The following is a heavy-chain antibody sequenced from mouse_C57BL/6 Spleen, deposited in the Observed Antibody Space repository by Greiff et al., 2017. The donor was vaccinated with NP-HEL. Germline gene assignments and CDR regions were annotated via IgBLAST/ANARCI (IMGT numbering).Heavy chain of an antibody. CDR2: IHPTSGST. CDR3: ARERGKLPWYFDV. Sequence: QVQLQQPGAELVKPGASVKLSCKASGYTFTSYWMHWVKQRPGQGLEWIGMIHPTSGSTNYNEKFKSKATLTVGKSSSTAYMQLSSLTSEDSAVYYCARERGKLPWYFDVWGTGTTVTVSS. CDR1: GYTFTSYW. D-gene: IGHD1-1*01. V-gene: IGHV1-64*01. J-gene: IGHJ1*03.